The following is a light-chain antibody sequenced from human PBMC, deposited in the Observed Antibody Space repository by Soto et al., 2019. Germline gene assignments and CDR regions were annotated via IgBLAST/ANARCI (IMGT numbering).Light chain of an antibody. J-gene: IGKJ1*01. V-gene: IGKV3-11*01. Sequence: EVVLAQSPATLSLSPGERATLSCRASQNVRTFLDWYQQKPGQAPRLRIYGASNRATGIPARFSGSLSGTDLNLTISSLDPEDFAVYYCQLLSHWPPWTFGQGTRVEIQ. CDR2: GAS. CDR1: QNVRTF. CDR3: QLLSHWPPWT.